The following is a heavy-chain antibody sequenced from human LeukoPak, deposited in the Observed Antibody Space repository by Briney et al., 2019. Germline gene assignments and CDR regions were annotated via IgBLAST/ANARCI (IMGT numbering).Heavy chain of an antibody. Sequence: SGTLSLTCAVSGGSISSSNWWSWVRQPPGKGLEWIGEIYHSGSTNYNPSLKSRVTISVDKSKNQFSLKLSSVTAADTAVYYWARHGGPGDSYVYDVFDIGAKGKMVTVSP. J-gene: IGHJ3*02. CDR1: GGSISSSNW. CDR3: ARHGGPGDSYVYDVFDI. CDR2: IYHSGST. V-gene: IGHV4-4*02. D-gene: IGHD5-18*01.